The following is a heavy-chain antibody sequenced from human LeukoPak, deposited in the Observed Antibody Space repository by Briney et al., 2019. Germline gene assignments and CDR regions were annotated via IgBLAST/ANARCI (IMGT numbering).Heavy chain of an antibody. CDR1: NIDFGALS. D-gene: IGHD2-2*01. CDR2: ISSSGSTI. CDR3: AHGAMYQLDY. V-gene: IGHV3-48*01. J-gene: IGHJ4*02. Sequence: GGSLRLSCAVSNIDFGALSLNWVRQAPGKGLEWISYISSSGSTIYYAESVKGRFTISRDDAKESLFLQMNSLRAEDTAVYYCAHGAMYQLDYWGQGTLVTVSS.